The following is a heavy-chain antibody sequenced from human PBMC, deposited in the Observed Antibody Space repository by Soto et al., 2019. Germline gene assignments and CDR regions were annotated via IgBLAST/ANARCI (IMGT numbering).Heavy chain of an antibody. CDR3: ARGRYCSGGSCYKESSYYFDY. D-gene: IGHD2-15*01. CDR2: IYYSGST. CDR1: GGSISSGGYY. Sequence: SETLSLTCTVSGGSISSGGYYWSWIRQHPGKGLEWIGYIYYSGSTYYNPSLKSRVTISVDTSKNQFSLKLSSVTAADTAVYYCARGRYCSGGSCYKESSYYFDYWGQGTLVTVSS. V-gene: IGHV4-31*03. J-gene: IGHJ4*02.